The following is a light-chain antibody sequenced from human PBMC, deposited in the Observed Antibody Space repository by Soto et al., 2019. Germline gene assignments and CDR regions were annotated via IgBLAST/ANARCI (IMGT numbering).Light chain of an antibody. Sequence: QSVLTQPPSVSAAPGQKVTISCSGSNSNIGGNSVSWYQQLPGTVPKLLIYDDNKRPSGIPDRFSGSKSGTSATLGITGFQTGDEADYYCGSWDSSLSAYVFGTGTKVTV. CDR2: DDN. CDR1: NSNIGGNS. V-gene: IGLV1-51*01. CDR3: GSWDSSLSAYV. J-gene: IGLJ1*01.